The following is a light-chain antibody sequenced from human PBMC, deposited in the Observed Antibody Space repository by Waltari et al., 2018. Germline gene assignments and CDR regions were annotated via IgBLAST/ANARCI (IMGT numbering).Light chain of an antibody. CDR3: QQFNSAPVT. J-gene: IGKJ1*01. CDR1: QGIRNC. CDR2: AAS. V-gene: IGKV1-27*01. Sequence: DIQMTQSPSALAASVGDRVTITCRASQGIRNCLAWYQQKPGKVPKVLIYAASTLQSGVPSRFSGSGSGTEFSFTISSLQPEDVATYYCQQFNSAPVTFGPGTKVEIK.